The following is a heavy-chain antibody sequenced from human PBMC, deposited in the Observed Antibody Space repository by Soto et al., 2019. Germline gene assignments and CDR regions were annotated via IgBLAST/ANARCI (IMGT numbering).Heavy chain of an antibody. J-gene: IGHJ4*02. CDR1: GGSISSSSYY. V-gene: IGHV4-39*01. D-gene: IGHD3-9*01. Sequence: QLQLQESGPGLVKPSETLSLTCTVSGGSISSSSYYWGWIRQPPGQGLEWIGSIYYSGSTYYNPSLQSRVTIAVDTSKNPFSPKLSSVTAADTAVYYCARHTYDILTGYYLYYFDYWGQGTLVTVSS. CDR2: IYYSGST. CDR3: ARHTYDILTGYYLYYFDY.